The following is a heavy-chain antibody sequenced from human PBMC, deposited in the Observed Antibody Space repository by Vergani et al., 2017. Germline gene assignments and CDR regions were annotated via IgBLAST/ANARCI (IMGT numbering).Heavy chain of an antibody. CDR1: GGSISSGDHC. CDR2: IFYSGTT. V-gene: IGHV4-31*11. D-gene: IGHD2-15*01. CDR3: ARSRPYCTSGSCPAI. J-gene: IGHJ4*02. Sequence: QVQLQESGPGVVKPSQTLSLTCAVSGGSISSGDHCWTWIRQRPGKGLEWIGYIFYSGTTYDNPSLRSRLTISVDTSQNQFSLKLSSVTAADTAVYYCARSRPYCTSGSCPAIWGQGTLVTVSS.